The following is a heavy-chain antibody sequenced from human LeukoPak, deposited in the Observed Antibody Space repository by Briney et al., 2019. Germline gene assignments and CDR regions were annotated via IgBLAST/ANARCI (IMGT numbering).Heavy chain of an antibody. CDR2: IRNKVNSYTT. CDR3: ASASAGLIEY. CDR1: GFSFSDHF. Sequence: GGSLRLSCAASGFSFSDHFMDWVRQAPGKGLEWVGRIRNKVNSYTTDFGASVKGRFTISRDDSKNSLYLQMNSLKTEDTAMYYCASASAGLIEYWGQGTLVTVSS. J-gene: IGHJ4*02. V-gene: IGHV3-72*01.